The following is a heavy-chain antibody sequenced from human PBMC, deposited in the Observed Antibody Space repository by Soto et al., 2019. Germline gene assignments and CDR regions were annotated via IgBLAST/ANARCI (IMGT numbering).Heavy chain of an antibody. Sequence: GGSLRLSCAASGFTFSNAWMNWVRQAPGKGLEWVGRIKSKTDGGTTDYAAPVKGRFTISRDDSKNTLYLQMNSLKTEDTAVYYCTTVSRWRGRWYYYGMDVWGQGTTVTVSS. V-gene: IGHV3-15*07. CDR1: GFTFSNAW. CDR2: IKSKTDGGTT. D-gene: IGHD1-26*01. J-gene: IGHJ6*02. CDR3: TTVSRWRGRWYYYGMDV.